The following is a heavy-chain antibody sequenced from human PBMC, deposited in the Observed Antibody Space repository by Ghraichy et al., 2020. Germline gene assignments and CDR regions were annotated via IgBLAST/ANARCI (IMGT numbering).Heavy chain of an antibody. CDR2: IKQDGSEK. D-gene: IGHD1-1*01. V-gene: IGHV3-7*03. Sequence: GGSLRLSCAASGFTFSTYWMTWLRQAPGRGPEWVANIKQDGSEKNYVDSVKGRFTISRDNAKNSLYLQMNSLRVEDTAVYYCATPGTGHSLYFDFWGPGTRVTGST. CDR3: ATPGTGHSLYFDF. CDR1: GFTFSTYW. J-gene: IGHJ4*02.